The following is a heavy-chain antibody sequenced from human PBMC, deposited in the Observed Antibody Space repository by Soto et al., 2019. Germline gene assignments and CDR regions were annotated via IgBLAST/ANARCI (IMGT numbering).Heavy chain of an antibody. CDR1: GFTFSSYW. CDR3: ATIFDF. CDR2: IDGDGSGT. V-gene: IGHV3-74*01. J-gene: IGHJ4*02. Sequence: PGGSLRLSCAASGFTFSSYWMHWVRQVPGEGLVWVSRIDGDGSGTSYADSVEGRFTISRDNAKNTLYLQMNSLRAEDTAMYYCATIFDFWGQGTLVTVSS.